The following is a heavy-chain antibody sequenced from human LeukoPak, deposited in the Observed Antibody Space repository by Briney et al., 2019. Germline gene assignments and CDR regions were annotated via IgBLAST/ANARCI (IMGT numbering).Heavy chain of an antibody. Sequence: GGSLRLSCAASGFTFSSYWMSWVRQAPGKGLEWVANIKQDGSEKYYVDSVKGRFTISRDNAKNSLYLQMNSLRAEDTAVYYCASSVAANYYYYMDVWGQGTLVTVSS. CDR1: GFTFSSYW. CDR2: IKQDGSEK. J-gene: IGHJ6*03. V-gene: IGHV3-7*01. D-gene: IGHD2-15*01. CDR3: ASSVAANYYYYMDV.